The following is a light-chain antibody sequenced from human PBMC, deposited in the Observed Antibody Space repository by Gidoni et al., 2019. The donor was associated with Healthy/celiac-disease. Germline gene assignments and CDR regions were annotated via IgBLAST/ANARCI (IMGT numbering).Light chain of an antibody. CDR3: QAWDSSTGV. CDR2: QDS. CDR1: KLGDKY. Sequence: SYQLTQPPSVSVPPGQTASTTCPGDKLGDKYACWYQQKPGHSPVLVIYQDSKRPSGIPERFSGSNSGNTATLTISGTQAMDEADYYCQAWDSSTGVFGGGTKLTVL. V-gene: IGLV3-1*01. J-gene: IGLJ2*01.